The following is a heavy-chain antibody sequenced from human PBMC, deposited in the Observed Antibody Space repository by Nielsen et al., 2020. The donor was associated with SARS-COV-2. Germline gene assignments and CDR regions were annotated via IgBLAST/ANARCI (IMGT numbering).Heavy chain of an antibody. J-gene: IGHJ4*02. CDR3: ARSSGQRGIDN. CDR1: GFTFSSYG. D-gene: IGHD3-10*01. V-gene: IGHV3-33*08. Sequence: GESLKISCAASGFTFSSYGMHWVRQAPGKGLEWVANIFPDGVGKLYSDSVKGRFTISRDNSKNTVFLQMDSLRAEDTAVYLCARSSGQRGIDNWGQGTLVTVSP. CDR2: IFPDGVGK.